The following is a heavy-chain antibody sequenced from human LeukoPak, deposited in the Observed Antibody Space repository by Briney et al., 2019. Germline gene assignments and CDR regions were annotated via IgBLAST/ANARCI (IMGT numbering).Heavy chain of an antibody. D-gene: IGHD3-10*01. CDR2: IYYGGDS. J-gene: IGHJ5*02. Sequence: PGGSLRLSCAASGFTVNSNYMSWVRQAPGRGLEWVSVIYYGGDSYYANSVKGRFIISRDISKNTVYLQLNSLRAEDTAVYYCARHVVVRGEDWFDPWGQGTLVTVPS. CDR1: GFTVNSNY. V-gene: IGHV3-66*04. CDR3: ARHVVVRGEDWFDP.